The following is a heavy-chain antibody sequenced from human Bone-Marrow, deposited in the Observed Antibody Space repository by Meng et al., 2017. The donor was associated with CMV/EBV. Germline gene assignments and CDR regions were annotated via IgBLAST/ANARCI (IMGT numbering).Heavy chain of an antibody. V-gene: IGHV3-23*01. D-gene: IGHD1-1*01. CDR3: AKSDRTSYYFYYLDV. CDR1: GFTFSSYA. CDR2: IINSGGNT. Sequence: GESLKISCAASGFTFSSYAMTWVRQAPGKGLEWISLIINSGGNTYYADSVKGRFTISSDNSKNTLYLQMNSLRAEDTAVYYCAKSDRTSYYFYYLDVWAQGTTVTVSS. J-gene: IGHJ6*02.